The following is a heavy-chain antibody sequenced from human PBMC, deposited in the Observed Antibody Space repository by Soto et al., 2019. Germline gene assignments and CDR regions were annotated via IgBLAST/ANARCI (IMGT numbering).Heavy chain of an antibody. V-gene: IGHV3-33*05. Sequence: PGGSLRLSCAASGFTFSSYGMHWVRQAPGKRLEWVAVIKKKGSNKYYADSVKGRFTISIDNSMNTLYLQMNSLRAEDTAVYYCARGYYYGSGSYGTAAGQFDYWGQGTLVTVSS. CDR2: IKKKGSNK. CDR1: GFTFSSYG. CDR3: ARGYYYGSGSYGTAAGQFDY. D-gene: IGHD3-10*01. J-gene: IGHJ4*02.